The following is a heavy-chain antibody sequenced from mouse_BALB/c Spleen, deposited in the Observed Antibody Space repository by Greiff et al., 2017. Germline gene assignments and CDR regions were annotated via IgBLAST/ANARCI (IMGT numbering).Heavy chain of an antibody. J-gene: IGHJ1*01. CDR3: TRYYYGSRHWYFDV. V-gene: IGHV1S16*01. CDR1: GYTFTSYY. CDR2: INPSNGGT. Sequence: VQLQQSGAELVKPGASVKLSCKASGYTFTSYYMYWVKQRPGQGFEWIGEINPSNGGTNFNEKFKSKATLTVDKSSSTAYMQLSSLTSEDSAVYYCTRYYYGSRHWYFDVWGAGTTVTVSS. D-gene: IGHD1-1*01.